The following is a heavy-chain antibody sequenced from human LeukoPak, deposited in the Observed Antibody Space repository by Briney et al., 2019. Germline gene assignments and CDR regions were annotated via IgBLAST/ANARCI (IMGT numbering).Heavy chain of an antibody. CDR1: GYTFTCYY. V-gene: IGHV1-2*06. Sequence: ASVKVSCKASGYTFTCYYMHWVRQAPGQGLEWMGRINPNSGGTNYAQKFQGRVTMTRDTSISTAYMELSRLRSDDTAVYYCARGYYDSSGYYYGDYWGQGTLVTVSS. CDR2: INPNSGGT. J-gene: IGHJ4*02. CDR3: ARGYYDSSGYYYGDY. D-gene: IGHD3-22*01.